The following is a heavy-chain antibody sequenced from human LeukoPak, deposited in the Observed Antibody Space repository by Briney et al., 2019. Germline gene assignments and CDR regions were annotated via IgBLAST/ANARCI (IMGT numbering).Heavy chain of an antibody. Sequence: PSETLSLTCTVSGGSISSYYWSWIRQPPGKGLEWIGYICYSGSTNYNPSLKSRVTISEDTSKNQFSLKLSSVTAADTAVYYCARDMSRGYCSSTSCYSYWAFDIWGQGTMVTVSS. D-gene: IGHD2-2*03. CDR3: ARDMSRGYCSSTSCYSYWAFDI. V-gene: IGHV4-59*01. CDR2: ICYSGST. J-gene: IGHJ3*02. CDR1: GGSISSYY.